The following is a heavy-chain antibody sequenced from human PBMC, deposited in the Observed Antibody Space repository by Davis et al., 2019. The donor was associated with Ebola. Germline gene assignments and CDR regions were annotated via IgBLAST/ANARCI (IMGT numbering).Heavy chain of an antibody. D-gene: IGHD3/OR15-3a*01. CDR2: ISGRSSYI. CDR3: AKDRWTGYYVFDS. V-gene: IGHV3-21*01. J-gene: IGHJ4*02. Sequence: PGGSLRLSCAASGFSFSSFTMNWVRQAPGKGLELVSSISGRSSYIYSADSVKGRFTTSRNNAKNTLYLQMNSLRAEDTAVYYCAKDRWTGYYVFDSWGQGAQVTVSS. CDR1: GFSFSSFT.